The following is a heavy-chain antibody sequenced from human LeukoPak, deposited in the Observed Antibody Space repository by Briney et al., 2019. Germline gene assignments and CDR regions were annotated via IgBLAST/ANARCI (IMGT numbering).Heavy chain of an antibody. CDR1: GCTFTSYA. CDR3: ARSSIAVAGLEFDP. J-gene: IGHJ5*02. V-gene: IGHV1-3*01. D-gene: IGHD6-19*01. CDR2: INAGNGNT. Sequence: ASVKVSCKASGCTFTSYAMHWVRQAPGQRLEWMGWINAGNGNTKYSQKFQGRVTITRDTSASTAYMELSSLRSEDTAVYYCARSSIAVAGLEFDPWGQGTLVTVSS.